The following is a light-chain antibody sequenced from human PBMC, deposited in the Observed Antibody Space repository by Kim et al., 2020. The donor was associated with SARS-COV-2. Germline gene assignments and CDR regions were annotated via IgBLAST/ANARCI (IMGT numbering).Light chain of an antibody. Sequence: ACVGDRVTMTWRASQGISNSLAWFQQKAGKVPKRLIDAASNLQSGVPSRFSGSGSGTEFTLTISSLQPEDFASYYWLEHNSYPLTFGQGTKVEIK. J-gene: IGKJ1*01. CDR2: AAS. CDR3: LEHNSYPLT. CDR1: QGISNS. V-gene: IGKV1-17*03.